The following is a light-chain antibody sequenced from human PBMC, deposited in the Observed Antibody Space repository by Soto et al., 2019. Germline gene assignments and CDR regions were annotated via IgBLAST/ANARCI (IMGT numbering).Light chain of an antibody. V-gene: IGLV1-44*01. CDR2: SND. Sequence: QSVLTQSTSASGTPGQRVTISCSGSSSNIGRNTVNWYQHLPGTAPKLLIYSNDQRPSGVPDRFSGSKSGTSASLAISGLQSEDAADYYCAAWDDSLNGYVFGTGTKVTVL. J-gene: IGLJ1*01. CDR1: SSNIGRNT. CDR3: AAWDDSLNGYV.